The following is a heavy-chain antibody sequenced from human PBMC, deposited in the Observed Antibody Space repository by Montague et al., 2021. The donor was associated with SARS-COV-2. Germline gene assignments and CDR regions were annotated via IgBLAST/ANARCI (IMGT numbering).Heavy chain of an antibody. J-gene: IGHJ5*02. D-gene: IGHD2-21*02. CDR1: GGSLNSNY. Sequence: SETLSLTCTVSGGSLNSNYWSWLRQPPGKGLEWIGYICYRGTTNYNPSLESRVTLSVDTSKNQFSLNVCSVTAADTAIYYCARELQYNWFDPWGQGTLVTVSS. V-gene: IGHV4-59*01. CDR3: ARELQYNWFDP. CDR2: ICYRGTT.